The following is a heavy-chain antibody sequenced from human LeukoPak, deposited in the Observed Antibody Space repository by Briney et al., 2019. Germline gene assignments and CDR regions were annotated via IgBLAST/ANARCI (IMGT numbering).Heavy chain of an antibody. CDR3: VRVILSKLERRTPYFYFDL. CDR2: LMNTGSA. D-gene: IGHD1-1*01. V-gene: IGHV4-38-2*01. Sequence: SETLSLTCDVSGYSDYHWGWVRQPPGKGLEWIGTLMNTGSALYNLSLQRRGTMSLDTSTDQFSLNLKFVTAADTAGYYCVRVILSKLERRTPYFYFDLWGRGTLVTVSS. CDR1: GYSDYH. J-gene: IGHJ2*01.